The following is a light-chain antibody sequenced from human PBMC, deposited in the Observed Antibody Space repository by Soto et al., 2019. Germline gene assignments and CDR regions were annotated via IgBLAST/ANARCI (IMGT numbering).Light chain of an antibody. CDR3: TSCITANTRCV. CDR1: SSDIGRYNH. V-gene: IGLV2-14*01. Sequence: LTQPASVSGSPGHSITICCTGTSSDIGRYNHVSWFQQHPGKVPKLVIFEVNYRPSGVSDRFSGSKSGNTASLTITGLQAEDEADYYCTSCITANTRCVFGSGTKVTVL. CDR2: EVN. J-gene: IGLJ1*01.